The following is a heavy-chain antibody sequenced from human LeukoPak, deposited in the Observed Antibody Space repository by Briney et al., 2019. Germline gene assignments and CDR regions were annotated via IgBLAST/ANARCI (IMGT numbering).Heavy chain of an antibody. J-gene: IGHJ6*02. CDR3: VGSTIAVAGLYYSYYGMDV. CDR1: GYSFATYW. V-gene: IGHV5-10-1*01. D-gene: IGHD6-19*01. CDR2: IDPNDSYT. Sequence: GESLRISCKASGYSFATYWITWVRQRPGKGLEWMGRIDPNDSYTYYSPSFQGHVTISADKSISTAYLQWSSLKASDTAMYYCVGSTIAVAGLYYSYYGMDVWGQGTTVTVSS.